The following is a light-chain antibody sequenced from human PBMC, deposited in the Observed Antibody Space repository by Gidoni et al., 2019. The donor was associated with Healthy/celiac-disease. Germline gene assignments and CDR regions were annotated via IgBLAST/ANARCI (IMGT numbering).Light chain of an antibody. V-gene: IGLV5-45*03. Sequence: QAVLTQPSSLSASPGASASLHRPLRSGINVGTYRISWYQQKPGSPPQYLLRYNSESDKQHGFGVPSRFSGSKDASATAGILLISGLQSVDEAGYYCLFWHSSAHVLFGGGTKLTVL. CDR3: LFWHSSAHVL. CDR2: YNSESDK. J-gene: IGLJ2*01. CDR1: SGINVGTYR.